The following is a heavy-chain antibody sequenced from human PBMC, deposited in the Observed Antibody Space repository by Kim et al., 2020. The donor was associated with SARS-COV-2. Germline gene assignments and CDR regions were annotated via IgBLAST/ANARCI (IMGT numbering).Heavy chain of an antibody. Sequence: ADSVKGRFNISRDNAKNSLYLQKNSLRCEDTEVYYCAKDIYDSLWYVALDSWGQGTVDTISS. J-gene: IGHJ4*02. D-gene: IGHD6-13*01. CDR3: AKDIYDSLWYVALDS. V-gene: IGHV3-9*01.